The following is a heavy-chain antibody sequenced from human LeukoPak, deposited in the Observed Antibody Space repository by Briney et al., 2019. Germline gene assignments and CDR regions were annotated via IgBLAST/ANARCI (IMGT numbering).Heavy chain of an antibody. CDR3: ARGGGYSYAGPGYFDY. Sequence: SVKVSCKASGGTFSSYAISWVRQAPGQGLEWMGRIIPILGIANYAQKFQGRVTITADKSTSTAYMELSSLRSEDTAVYYCARGGGYSYAGPGYFDYWGQGTLVTVSS. J-gene: IGHJ4*02. D-gene: IGHD5-18*01. CDR2: IIPILGIA. V-gene: IGHV1-69*04. CDR1: GGTFSSYA.